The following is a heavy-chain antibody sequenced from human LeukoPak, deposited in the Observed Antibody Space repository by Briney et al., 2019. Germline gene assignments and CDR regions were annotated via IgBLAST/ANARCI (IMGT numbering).Heavy chain of an antibody. CDR2: ISGSGGST. D-gene: IGHD3-10*01. J-gene: IGHJ6*02. CDR1: GFTFSSYA. Sequence: GGSLRLSCAASGFTFSSYAMSWVRQVPGKGLEWVSAISGSGGSTYYADSVKGRFTISRDTSKNTLYLQMNSLRAEDTAIYYCAKRDPLSEDYYGSGTYAGGMDVWGQGTTVTVSS. V-gene: IGHV3-23*01. CDR3: AKRDPLSEDYYGSGTYAGGMDV.